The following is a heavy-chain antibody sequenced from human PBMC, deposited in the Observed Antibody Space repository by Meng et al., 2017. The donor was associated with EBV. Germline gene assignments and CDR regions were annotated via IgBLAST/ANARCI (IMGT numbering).Heavy chain of an antibody. CDR2: VYYSGNS. V-gene: IGHV4-39*01. CDR3: ARVSFYDYWSGYSFNWFDP. CDR1: GDSISSRSYY. D-gene: IGHD3-3*01. J-gene: IGHJ5*02. Sequence: QLQLYQSGPGLVKPSETLSLTCTVAGDSISSRSYYWGWIRQSPGKGLEWIGNVYYSGNSYYNPSLKSRVTISVDTSKNQFYLKLISVTAADTAVYFCARVSFYDYWSGYSFNWFDPWGQGPLGTVVS.